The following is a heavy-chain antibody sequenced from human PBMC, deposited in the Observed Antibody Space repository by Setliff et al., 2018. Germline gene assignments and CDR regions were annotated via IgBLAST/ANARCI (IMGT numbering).Heavy chain of an antibody. CDR1: GYSISSGYY. CDR3: ATLLANYGSGMDV. J-gene: IGHJ6*02. V-gene: IGHV4-38-2*01. CDR2: INHSGST. D-gene: IGHD3-10*01. Sequence: SETLSLTCAVSGYSISSGYYWGWIRQPPGKGLEWIGSINHSGSTYYNPSLKSRVTISVDTSKNQFSLKVNSVTAADTAVYYCATLLANYGSGMDVWGQGTTVTVSS.